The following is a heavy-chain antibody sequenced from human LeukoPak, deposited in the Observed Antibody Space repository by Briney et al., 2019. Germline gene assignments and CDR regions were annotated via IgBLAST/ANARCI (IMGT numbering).Heavy chain of an antibody. CDR1: GGSISSGGYY. J-gene: IGHJ4*02. D-gene: IGHD5-18*01. V-gene: IGHV4-31*03. Sequence: PSQTLSLTCTVSGGSISSGGYYWSWIRQHPGKGLEWIGYIYYSGSTYYNPSLKSRVTISVDTSKNQFSLKLSSVTAADTAVYYCAREMDTAMATYLDYWGQGTLVTVSS. CDR3: AREMDTAMATYLDY. CDR2: IYYSGST.